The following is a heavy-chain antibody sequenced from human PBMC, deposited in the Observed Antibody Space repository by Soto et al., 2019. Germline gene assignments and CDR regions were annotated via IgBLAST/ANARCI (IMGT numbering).Heavy chain of an antibody. V-gene: IGHV3-23*01. Sequence: PGGSLRLSCAASGFTFSTYAMAWVRQAPGKGLEWVSGVSASGLNTDYADPVKGRFYISRDNSKNTVSLHMNSLRAEDTALYYGAKDRPGRTSGYFFDYCGQGTPVTVSS. CDR3: AKDRPGRTSGYFFDY. CDR2: VSASGLNT. D-gene: IGHD3-10*01. CDR1: GFTFSTYA. J-gene: IGHJ4*02.